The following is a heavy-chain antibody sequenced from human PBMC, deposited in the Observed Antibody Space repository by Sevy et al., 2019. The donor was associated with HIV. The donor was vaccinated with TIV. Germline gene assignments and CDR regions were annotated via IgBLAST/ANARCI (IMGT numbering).Heavy chain of an antibody. CDR1: GFTFSSYA. CDR3: ARAPNYYDSSGSKYFQH. V-gene: IGHV3-30*04. CDR2: ISYDGRNK. D-gene: IGHD3-22*01. J-gene: IGHJ1*01. Sequence: GGSLRLSCAASGFTFSSYAMHWVRQAPGKGLEWVAVISYDGRNKYYADSVKGRFTISRDNSKNTLYLQMNSLRAEDTAVYYCARAPNYYDSSGSKYFQHWGQGTLVTVSS.